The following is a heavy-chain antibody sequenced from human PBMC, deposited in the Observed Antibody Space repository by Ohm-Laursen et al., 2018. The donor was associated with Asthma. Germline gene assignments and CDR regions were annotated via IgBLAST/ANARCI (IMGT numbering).Heavy chain of an antibody. V-gene: IGHV1-8*01. J-gene: IGHJ4*02. D-gene: IGHD4-23*01. CDR2: MNPNSGTT. CDR3: ARVGKGGNSDIDY. Sequence: SSVKGSCKASEYTFSSYDINWVRQATGQGLEWMGWMNPNSGTTGYAQKFQGRVTMTRNTSITTAYMELSSLRSDDTAVYYCARVGKGGNSDIDYWGLGTQVTVTS. CDR1: EYTFSSYD.